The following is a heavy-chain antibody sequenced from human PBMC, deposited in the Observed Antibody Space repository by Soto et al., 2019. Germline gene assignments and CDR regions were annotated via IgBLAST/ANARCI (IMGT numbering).Heavy chain of an antibody. Sequence: QVQLVQSGAEVKKPGASVKVSCKASGYTFTSYGISWVRQAPGQGLEWMGWISAYNGNTNYAQKLQGRVTMTTDTXTXXAYMELRSLRSDDTAVYYCARSSLPPLYYYYGMDVWGQGTTVAVSS. CDR2: ISAYNGNT. V-gene: IGHV1-18*01. CDR3: ARSSLPPLYYYYGMDV. D-gene: IGHD6-13*01. J-gene: IGHJ6*02. CDR1: GYTFTSYG.